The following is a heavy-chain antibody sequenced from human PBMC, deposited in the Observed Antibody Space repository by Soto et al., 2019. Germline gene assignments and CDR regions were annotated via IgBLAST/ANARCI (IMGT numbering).Heavy chain of an antibody. V-gene: IGHV4-39*01. Sequence: SETLSLTCTVSGGSISSSSYYWGWIRQPPGKGLEWIGSIYYSGSTYYNPSLKSRVTISVDTSKNRFSLKLSSVTAADTAVYYCARVPHRPIVGSRRWLQKSPIDYWGQGTLVTVSS. D-gene: IGHD1-26*01. CDR2: IYYSGST. CDR1: GGSISSSSYY. CDR3: ARVPHRPIVGSRRWLQKSPIDY. J-gene: IGHJ4*02.